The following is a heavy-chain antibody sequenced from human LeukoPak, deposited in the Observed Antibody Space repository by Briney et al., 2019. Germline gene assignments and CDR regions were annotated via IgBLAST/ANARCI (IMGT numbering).Heavy chain of an antibody. V-gene: IGHV1-18*04. J-gene: IGHJ4*02. Sequence: ASVNVSCKASGYTFTSYGISWVRQAPGQGLEWMGWISAYNGNTNYAQKLQGRVTMTTDTSTSTAYMELRSLRSDDTAVYYCARHQTGYSSGWCYYYWGQGTLVTVSS. CDR3: ARHQTGYSSGWCYYY. CDR2: ISAYNGNT. CDR1: GYTFTSYG. D-gene: IGHD6-19*01.